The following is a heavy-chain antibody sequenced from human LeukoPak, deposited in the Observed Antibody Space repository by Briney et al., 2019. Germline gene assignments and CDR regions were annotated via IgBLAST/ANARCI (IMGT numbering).Heavy chain of an antibody. CDR3: AREERDVVVQADNWFDP. D-gene: IGHD2-2*01. V-gene: IGHV1-2*02. CDR1: GYTFTGYY. Sequence: ASVKVSCKASGYTFTGYYMHWVRQAPGQGLEWMGWINPNSGGTNYAQKFQGRVTMTRDTSISTAYMELSRLRSDDTAVYYCAREERDVVVQADNWFDPWGQGTLVTVSS. CDR2: INPNSGGT. J-gene: IGHJ5*02.